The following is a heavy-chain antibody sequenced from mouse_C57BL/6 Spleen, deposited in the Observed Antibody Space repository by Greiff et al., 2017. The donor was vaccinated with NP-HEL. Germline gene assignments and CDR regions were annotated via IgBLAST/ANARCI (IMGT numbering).Heavy chain of an antibody. D-gene: IGHD2-4*01. V-gene: IGHV1-59*01. CDR3: ARRYDYDGAWFAY. Sequence: QVQLQQPGAELVRPGTSVKLSCKASGYTFTSYWMHWVKQRPGQGLEWIGVIDPSDSYTNYNQKFKGKSTLTVDKSSSTAYMQLSSLTSEDSAVYYCARRYDYDGAWFAYWGQGTLVTVSA. J-gene: IGHJ3*01. CDR1: GYTFTSYW. CDR2: IDPSDSYT.